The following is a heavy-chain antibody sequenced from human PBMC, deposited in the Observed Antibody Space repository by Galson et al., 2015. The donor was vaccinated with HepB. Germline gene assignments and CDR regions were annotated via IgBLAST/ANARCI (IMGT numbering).Heavy chain of an antibody. Sequence: SLRLSCAASGFTFSSYGMHWVSQAPGKGLEWVAVISYDGSNKYYADSVKGRFAISRDNSKNTLYLQMNSLRAEDTAVYYCARAPPNLCSGGSGYYYFVYWGQRTLV. D-gene: IGHD2-15*01. CDR3: ARAPPNLCSGGSGYYYFVY. V-gene: IGHV3-30*03. CDR2: ISYDGSNK. CDR1: GFTFSSYG. J-gene: IGHJ4*02.